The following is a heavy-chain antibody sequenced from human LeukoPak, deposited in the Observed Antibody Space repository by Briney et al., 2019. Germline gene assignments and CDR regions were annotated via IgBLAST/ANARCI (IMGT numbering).Heavy chain of an antibody. J-gene: IGHJ2*01. V-gene: IGHV3-30*02. CDR2: TRYDGSNK. CDR1: GFSFSSYG. D-gene: IGHD6-13*01. CDR3: ARLTSSWYQDWYFDL. Sequence: HPGGSLRLSCAASGFSFSSYGMHWVRQAPGKGLEWVTFTRYDGSNKNYADSVKGRFTISRDNSKNTLYLQMNSLRAEDTAVYYCARLTSSWYQDWYFDLWGRGTLVTVSS.